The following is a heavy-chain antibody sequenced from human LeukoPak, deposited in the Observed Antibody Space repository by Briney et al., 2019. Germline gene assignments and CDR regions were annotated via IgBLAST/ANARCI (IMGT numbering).Heavy chain of an antibody. J-gene: IGHJ6*03. CDR2: INPNSGGT. CDR1: GYTFTGYY. CDR3: AREDYDFWSGSSGHYMDV. Sequence: ASVKVSCKASGYTFTGYYMHWVRQAPGQGLEWMGWINPNSGGTNYAQKFQGRVTMTRDTSISTAYMELSRLRSDDTAVYYCAREDYDFWSGSSGHYMDVWGKGTTVTVS. V-gene: IGHV1-2*02. D-gene: IGHD3-3*01.